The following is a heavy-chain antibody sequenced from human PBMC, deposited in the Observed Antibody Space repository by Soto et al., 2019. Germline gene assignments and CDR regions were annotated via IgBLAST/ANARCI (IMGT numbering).Heavy chain of an antibody. CDR1: GGSIRDYY. J-gene: IGHJ4*02. Sequence: SETLCLTCTVSGGSIRDYYWRWIRQSKGKGLEWIGYIYYTGTTKYNPSLKSRVTISVDTSKNQFSLKLSSVTAADTAVYYFARGRYMVRGVIGRGYFDYWGQGTLVTVSS. CDR2: IYYTGTT. V-gene: IGHV4-59*12. CDR3: ARGRYMVRGVIGRGYFDY. D-gene: IGHD3-10*01.